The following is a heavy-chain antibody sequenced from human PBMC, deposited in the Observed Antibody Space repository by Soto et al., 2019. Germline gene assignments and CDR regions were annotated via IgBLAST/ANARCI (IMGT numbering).Heavy chain of an antibody. CDR1: GFTFSGYA. J-gene: IGHJ5*02. CDR3: AKAPHYRGHYIWFAP. Sequence: EVQLSESGGGLVQPGGSLRLSCAASGFTFSGYAMTWVRQAPGKGLEWVSTISGSGGGTDYADSVKGRCTISRVNSKNTLYLQMNGLTAKNTAVYYCAKAPHYRGHYIWFAPWGQGTLVTVSS. CDR2: ISGSGGGT. D-gene: IGHD3-10*01. V-gene: IGHV3-23*01.